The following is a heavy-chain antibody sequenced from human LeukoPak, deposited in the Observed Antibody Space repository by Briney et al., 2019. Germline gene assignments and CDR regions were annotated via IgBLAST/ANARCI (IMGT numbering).Heavy chain of an antibody. CDR2: IYYSGST. CDR3: ARADVVGATRL. V-gene: IGHV4-59*01. Sequence: PSETLSLTCAVYGGSFSGYYWSWIRQPPGKGLEWIGYIYYSGSTNYNPSLKSRVTISVDTSKNQFSLKLSSVTAADTAVYYCARADVVGATRLWGQGTLVTVSS. CDR1: GGSFSGYY. D-gene: IGHD1-26*01. J-gene: IGHJ4*02.